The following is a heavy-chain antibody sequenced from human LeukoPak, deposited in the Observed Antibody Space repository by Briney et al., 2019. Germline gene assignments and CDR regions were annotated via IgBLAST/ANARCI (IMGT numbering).Heavy chain of an antibody. V-gene: IGHV4-4*07. CDR2: IYTSGNT. D-gene: IGHD3-10*01. CDR3: ARDYYGSGSYYPFDY. CDR1: GGSISSYH. Sequence: SETLSLTCTVSGGSISSYHWSWMRQYAGKGLEWIGRIYTSGNTNYNPSLKGRVTMSGDTSKNQFSLKLSSVTAADTAVYYCARDYYGSGSYYPFDYWGQGTLVTVSS. J-gene: IGHJ4*02.